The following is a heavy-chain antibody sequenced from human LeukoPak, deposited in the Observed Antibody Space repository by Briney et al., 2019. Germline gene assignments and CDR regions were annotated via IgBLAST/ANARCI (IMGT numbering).Heavy chain of an antibody. J-gene: IGHJ4*02. CDR1: GFTVSSNY. CDR2: IYSGGGT. V-gene: IGHV3-66*01. D-gene: IGHD1-26*01. CDR3: ARGSGSYYDLDY. Sequence: GGSLRLSCAASGFTVSSNYMSWVRQAPGKGLEWVSVIYSGGGTYYADSVKGRFTISRDNSKNTLYLQMNSLRAEDTAVYYCARGSGSYYDLDYWGQGTLVTVSS.